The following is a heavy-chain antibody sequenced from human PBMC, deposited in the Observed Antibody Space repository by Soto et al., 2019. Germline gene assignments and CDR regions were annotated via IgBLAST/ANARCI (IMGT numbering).Heavy chain of an antibody. J-gene: IGHJ6*02. Sequence: QVQLVQSGAEVKKPGSSVKVSCKASGGTFSSYAISWVRQAPGQGLEWMGGIIPIFGTANYAQKLQGRVTITADKSTSTAYMELSSLRSEDTAVYYCASSRGVTTRFGMDVWGQGTTVTVSS. CDR3: ASSRGVTTRFGMDV. D-gene: IGHD4-17*01. CDR1: GGTFSSYA. CDR2: IIPIFGTA. V-gene: IGHV1-69*06.